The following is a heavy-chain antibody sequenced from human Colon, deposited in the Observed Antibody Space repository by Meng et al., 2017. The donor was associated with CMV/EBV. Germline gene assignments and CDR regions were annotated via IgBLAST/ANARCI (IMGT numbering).Heavy chain of an antibody. V-gene: IGHV3-21*01. CDR1: GFTFSRYS. CDR3: AKVYSSGWDDGMDV. D-gene: IGHD6-19*01. Sequence: GESLKISCAASGFTFSRYSMNWVRQAPGKGLEWVASITAGSIYIEYADSVKGRFAISRDNAENLLYLQMNSLRAEDTAVYYCAKVYSSGWDDGMDVWGQGTTVTVSS. CDR2: ITAGSIYI. J-gene: IGHJ6*02.